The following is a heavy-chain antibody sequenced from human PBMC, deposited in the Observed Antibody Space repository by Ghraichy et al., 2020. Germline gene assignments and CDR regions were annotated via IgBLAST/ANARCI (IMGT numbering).Heavy chain of an antibody. CDR1: GFTFSSYA. Sequence: GGSLRLSCAASGFTFSSYAMSWVRQAPGKGLEWVSVISDSGGSTYYADSVKGRFTISRDNLKNMMYLQMNSPRAEDTAVYYCAESDYYYGMDVWGQGTTVTVSS. D-gene: IGHD3-10*01. J-gene: IGHJ6*02. V-gene: IGHV3-23*01. CDR3: AESDYYYGMDV. CDR2: ISDSGGST.